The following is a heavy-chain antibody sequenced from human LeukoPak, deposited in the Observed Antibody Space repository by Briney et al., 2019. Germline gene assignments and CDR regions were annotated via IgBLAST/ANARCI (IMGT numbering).Heavy chain of an antibody. V-gene: IGHV5-51*01. CDR3: ARPSHDYDFWSGAFDY. Sequence: GESLKISCKGSGYSFTSYWIGWVRQMPGKGLEWMGIIYPGDSDTRYSPSFQGKVTISADKSISTAYLQWSSLKASDTAMYYCARPSHDYDFWSGAFDYWGQGTLVTVSS. CDR1: GYSFTSYW. CDR2: IYPGDSDT. D-gene: IGHD3-3*01. J-gene: IGHJ4*02.